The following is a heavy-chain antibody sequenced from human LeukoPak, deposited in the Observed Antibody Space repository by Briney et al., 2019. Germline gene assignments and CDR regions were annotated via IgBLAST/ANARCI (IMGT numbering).Heavy chain of an antibody. J-gene: IGHJ4*02. Sequence: PSETLSLTCTVSGGSISSYYWSWIRQPPGKGLEWIGEINHSGSTKYNPSLKSRVTISVDTSKNQFSLKLISVTAADTAVYYCARSRYFYDSSDYSVWGQGTLVTVSS. V-gene: IGHV4-34*01. CDR3: ARSRYFYDSSDYSV. CDR1: GGSISSYY. CDR2: INHSGST. D-gene: IGHD3-22*01.